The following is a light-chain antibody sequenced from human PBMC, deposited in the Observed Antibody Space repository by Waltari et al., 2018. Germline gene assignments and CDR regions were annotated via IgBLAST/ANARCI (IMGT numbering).Light chain of an antibody. CDR3: ASWDFRLTVWV. CDR1: RSNVGSNY. Sequence: QSVLTQPPSASGTPGQKVTISCSGGRSNVGSNYVNWYQHFPGSAPKLLFYRDNQRPSGVPARFSVSKSGTSASLSISDLRPEDEADYYCASWDFRLTVWVFGGGSRLTVL. V-gene: IGLV1-47*01. CDR2: RDN. J-gene: IGLJ3*02.